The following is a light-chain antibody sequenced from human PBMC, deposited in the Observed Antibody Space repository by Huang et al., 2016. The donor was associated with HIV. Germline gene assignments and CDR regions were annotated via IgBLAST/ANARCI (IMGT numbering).Light chain of an antibody. V-gene: IGKV1-39*01. Sequence: DIQMTQSPSSLSAFVGDRVTITCRASESITSYLSLYQQKPEKAPKLLIYAASSMQSGVPWRFSGSGSGTEFTLTITSLQPEDFATYYCQQSYSPPYTFGQGTKLEIK. CDR3: QQSYSPPYT. CDR1: ESITSY. CDR2: AAS. J-gene: IGKJ2*01.